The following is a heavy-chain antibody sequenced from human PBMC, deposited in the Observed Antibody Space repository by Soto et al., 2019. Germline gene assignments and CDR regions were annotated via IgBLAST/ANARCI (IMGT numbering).Heavy chain of an antibody. Sequence: EVQLVESGGGLVQPGGSLRLSCAASGFTFSDHYMDWVRQAPGKGLEWVGRSRNKANSYTTEYAASVKGRFTISRDGSEKSLDVQVNGLKTEDTGVYYCARGPDCGIGGCHFDYWGQGTLVTVSS. J-gene: IGHJ4*02. CDR1: GFTFSDHY. CDR3: ARGPDCGIGGCHFDY. D-gene: IGHD2-21*01. CDR2: SRNKANSYTT. V-gene: IGHV3-72*01.